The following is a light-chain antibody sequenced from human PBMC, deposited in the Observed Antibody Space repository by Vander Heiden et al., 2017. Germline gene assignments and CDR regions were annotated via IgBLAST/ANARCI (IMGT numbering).Light chain of an antibody. V-gene: IGKV2-30*02. CDR1: QSLVLSDGNTY. Sequence: DVVMTRSPLSLPVTLGQAASISCRSSQSLVLSDGNTYLKWFHQRPCQSPRRLIYKVSNRDSGVPDRFSASESGTDFTLKISRVEAEDVGVYYCMQASHWPYTFGQGTKLEIK. J-gene: IGKJ2*01. CDR3: MQASHWPYT. CDR2: KVS.